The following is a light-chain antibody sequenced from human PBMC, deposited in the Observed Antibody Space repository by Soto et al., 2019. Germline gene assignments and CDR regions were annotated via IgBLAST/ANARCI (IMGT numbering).Light chain of an antibody. CDR3: HQYNNWPPWT. V-gene: IGKV3-15*01. CDR1: QSVSSN. Sequence: EIVMTPSPATLSVSPGERATLSCRASQSVSSNLAWYQRKPGQAPRLLIYGASTRATGIPARFSGSGSGTEFTLTISSLQSEDYAVYYCHQYNNWPPWTFGQGTKVDIK. J-gene: IGKJ1*01. CDR2: GAS.